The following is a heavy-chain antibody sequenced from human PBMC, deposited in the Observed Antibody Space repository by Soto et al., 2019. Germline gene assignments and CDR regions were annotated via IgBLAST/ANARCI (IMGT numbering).Heavy chain of an antibody. V-gene: IGHV3-23*01. CDR3: AKDLCCNGGSCYSFVGY. CDR1: GFTFSRYA. J-gene: IGHJ4*02. CDR2: ISGSGGST. Sequence: EVQLLESGGGLVQPGGSQRLSCAASGFTFSRYAMSWVRQAPGKGLEWVSTISGSGGSTHYADSVKGRFTISRDNSKNALYLQMNSLRAEDTAVYYCAKDLCCNGGSCYSFVGYWGQGTLVTVSS. D-gene: IGHD2-15*01.